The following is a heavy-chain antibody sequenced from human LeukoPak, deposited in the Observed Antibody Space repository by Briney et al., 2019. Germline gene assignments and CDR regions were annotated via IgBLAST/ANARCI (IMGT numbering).Heavy chain of an antibody. CDR3: TTDSADFWSGYYTRFFDY. V-gene: IGHV3-15*01. Sequence: GGFLRLSCAASGFTFSNAWMSWVRQAPGKGLEWVGRIKSKTDGGTTDYAAPVKGRFTISRDDSKNTLYLQMNSLKTEDTAVYYCTTDSADFWSGYYTRFFDYWGQGTLVTVSS. J-gene: IGHJ4*02. CDR2: IKSKTDGGTT. D-gene: IGHD3-3*01. CDR1: GFTFSNAW.